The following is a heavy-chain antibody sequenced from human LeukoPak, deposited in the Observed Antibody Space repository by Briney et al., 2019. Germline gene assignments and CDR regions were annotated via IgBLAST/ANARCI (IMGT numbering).Heavy chain of an antibody. J-gene: IGHJ6*03. CDR1: GYTLTELS. CDR3: ATSRSGWSYYYYYYYYMDV. D-gene: IGHD3-10*01. V-gene: IGHV1-24*01. CDR2: FDPEDGET. Sequence: ASVKVSCKVSGYTLTELSMHWVRQAPGKGLEWMGGFDPEDGETIYAQKFQGRVTMTEDTSTDTAYMELSSLRSEDTAVYYCATSRSGWSYYYYYYYYMDVWGKGTTVTVPS.